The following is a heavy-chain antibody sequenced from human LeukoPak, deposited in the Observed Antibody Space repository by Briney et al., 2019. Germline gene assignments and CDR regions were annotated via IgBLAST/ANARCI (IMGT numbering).Heavy chain of an antibody. CDR1: GFTFSNYG. CDR3: AKQYCSGGSCYYYGMDV. V-gene: IGHV3-30*02. Sequence: GGSLRLSCAASGFTFSNYGMHWVRQAPGKGLEWVAFIRYDGSNKYYADSVKGRFTISRDDSKNTLYLQMNSLRAEDTAVYYCAKQYCSGGSCYYYGMDVWGQGTTVTVSS. J-gene: IGHJ6*02. D-gene: IGHD2-15*01. CDR2: IRYDGSNK.